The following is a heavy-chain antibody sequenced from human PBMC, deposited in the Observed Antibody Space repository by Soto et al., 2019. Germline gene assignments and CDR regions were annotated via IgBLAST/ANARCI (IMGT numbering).Heavy chain of an antibody. CDR3: AKAVMIYDILSLFDF. CDR1: GFTFSSYG. V-gene: IGHV3-30*18. J-gene: IGHJ4*02. Sequence: GGSLRLSCAASGFTFSSYGIHWVRQAPGKGLEWVAVISYDGSNKKYADPVKGRFTISRDNSKNTLYLQMNSLRAEDTAVYYCAKAVMIYDILSLFDFWGQGTLVTVSS. CDR2: ISYDGSNK. D-gene: IGHD3-9*01.